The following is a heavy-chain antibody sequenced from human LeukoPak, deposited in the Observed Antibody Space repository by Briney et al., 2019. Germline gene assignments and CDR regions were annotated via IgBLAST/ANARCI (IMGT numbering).Heavy chain of an antibody. Sequence: SGPTLVNPTQTLTLTCTFSGFSLSTSGVGVGWIRQPPGKALEWLALIYWNDDKRYSPSLKSRLTITKDTSKNQVVLTMTNMDPVDTATYYCAHRRQDIVVVPAAVSFDYWGQGTLVTVSS. D-gene: IGHD2-2*01. CDR2: IYWNDDK. J-gene: IGHJ4*02. CDR1: GFSLSTSGVG. CDR3: AHRRQDIVVVPAAVSFDY. V-gene: IGHV2-5*01.